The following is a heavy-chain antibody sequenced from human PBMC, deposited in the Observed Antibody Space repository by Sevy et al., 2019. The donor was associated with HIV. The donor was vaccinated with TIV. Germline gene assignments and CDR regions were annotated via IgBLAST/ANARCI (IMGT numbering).Heavy chain of an antibody. Sequence: GGYLRLSCAASGFTVSSNYMSWVRQAPGKGLEWFSVIYSGGSTYYADSVKGRFTITRDNSKNTQYLQMNSLRAEDTAVYYCARAPYYYDRSGYYYVEAFDIWGQGTMVTVSS. CDR2: IYSGGST. CDR3: ARAPYYYDRSGYYYVEAFDI. CDR1: GFTVSSNY. J-gene: IGHJ3*02. V-gene: IGHV3-53*01. D-gene: IGHD3-22*01.